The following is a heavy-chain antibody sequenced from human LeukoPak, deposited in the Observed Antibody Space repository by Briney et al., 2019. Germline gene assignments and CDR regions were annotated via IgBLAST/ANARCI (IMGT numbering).Heavy chain of an antibody. D-gene: IGHD5-18*01. CDR3: ARRGGGYSYGYYYGMDV. CDR2: IIPIFGTA. Sequence: GASVKVSCKASGYTFTSYAISWVRQAPGQGLEWMGGIIPIFGTANYAQKFQGRVTITADESTSTAYMELSSLRSEDTAVYYCARRGGGYSYGYYYGMDVWGQGTTVTVSS. V-gene: IGHV1-69*13. J-gene: IGHJ6*02. CDR1: GYTFTSYA.